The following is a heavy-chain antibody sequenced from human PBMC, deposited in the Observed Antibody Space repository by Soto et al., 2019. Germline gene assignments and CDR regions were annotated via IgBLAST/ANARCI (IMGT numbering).Heavy chain of an antibody. CDR1: GYTFTSYA. CDR2: IDAGNGNT. D-gene: IGHD6-19*01. V-gene: IGHV1-3*01. CDR3: ARDLGGWPDY. J-gene: IGHJ4*02. Sequence: ASVKVSCKASGYTFTSYAIHWVRQAPGQRLEWMGWIDAGNGNTKYSQKFQDRVTITRDTSASTAYMELSSLRSEDTAVYYCARDLGGWPDYWGQGTLVTVSS.